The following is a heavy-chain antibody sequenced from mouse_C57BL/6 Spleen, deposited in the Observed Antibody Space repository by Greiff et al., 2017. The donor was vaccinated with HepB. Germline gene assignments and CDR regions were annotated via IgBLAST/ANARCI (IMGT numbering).Heavy chain of an antibody. CDR2: ISYDGSN. CDR3: ATSYDGYYYAMDY. CDR1: GYSITSGYY. Sequence: EVKLMESGPGLVKPSQSLSLTCSVTGYSITSGYYWNWIRQFPGNKLEWMGYISYDGSNNYNPSLKNRISITRDTSKNQFFLKLNSVTTEDTATYYCATSYDGYYYAMDYWGQGTSVTVSS. D-gene: IGHD2-3*01. J-gene: IGHJ4*01. V-gene: IGHV3-6*01.